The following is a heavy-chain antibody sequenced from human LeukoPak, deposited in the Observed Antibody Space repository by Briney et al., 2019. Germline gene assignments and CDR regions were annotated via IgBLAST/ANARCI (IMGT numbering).Heavy chain of an antibody. V-gene: IGHV3-23*01. CDR1: GFTFRSYA. Sequence: GRSLRLSCAASGFTFRSYAMSWVRQAPGKGLEWVSGISGRGGSKYYADSVKGRSTISRDNSNNTLYLHMNSLRAEDTAVYYCAKEGRWLQLGGAFDIWGQGTMVTVSS. D-gene: IGHD5-24*01. CDR3: AKEGRWLQLGGAFDI. CDR2: ISGRGGSK. J-gene: IGHJ3*02.